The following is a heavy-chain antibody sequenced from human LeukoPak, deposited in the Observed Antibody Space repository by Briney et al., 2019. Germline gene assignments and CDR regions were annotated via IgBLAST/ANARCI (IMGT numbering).Heavy chain of an antibody. D-gene: IGHD1-26*01. J-gene: IGHJ4*02. CDR1: GYTFTSYA. CDR3: ARTKWELPHLFDY. V-gene: IGHV1-3*01. CDR2: INAGNGNT. Sequence: ASVKVSCKASGYTFTSYAMHWVRQAPGQRLEWMGWINAGNGNTKYSQKFQGRVTITRDTSASTAYMGLSSLRSEDTAVYYCARTKWELPHLFDYWGQGTLVTVSS.